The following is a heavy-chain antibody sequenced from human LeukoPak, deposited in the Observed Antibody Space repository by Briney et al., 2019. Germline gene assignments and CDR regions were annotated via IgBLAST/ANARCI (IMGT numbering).Heavy chain of an antibody. D-gene: IGHD3-10*01. CDR2: ISWNSGSI. CDR3: AKDPGGPTGIQLRYGSGSPYYFDY. V-gene: IGHV3-9*01. J-gene: IGHJ4*02. Sequence: PGGSLRLSCEASGFTFDDYAMHWVRQAPGKGLEWVSGISWNSGSIGYADSVKGRFTISRDNAKNSLYLQMNSLRAEDTALYYCAKDPGGPTGIQLRYGSGSPYYFDYWGQGALVTVSS. CDR1: GFTFDDYA.